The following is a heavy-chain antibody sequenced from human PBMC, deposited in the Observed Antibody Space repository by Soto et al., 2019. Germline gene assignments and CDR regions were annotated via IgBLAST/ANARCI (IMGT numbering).Heavy chain of an antibody. Sequence: QVQLVESGGGVVQPGRSLRLSCAASGFTFSSYGMHWVRQAPGKGLEWVAVISYDGSNKYYADSVKGRFTISRDNSKNPLYVQMNSLRAEDTAVYYCAKDLGGYGGVNYWGQGALVTVSS. CDR1: GFTFSSYG. D-gene: IGHD5-12*01. J-gene: IGHJ4*02. V-gene: IGHV3-30*18. CDR2: ISYDGSNK. CDR3: AKDLGGYGGVNY.